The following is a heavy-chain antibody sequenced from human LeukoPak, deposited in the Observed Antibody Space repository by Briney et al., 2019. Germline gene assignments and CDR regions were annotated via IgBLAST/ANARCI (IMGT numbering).Heavy chain of an antibody. CDR3: ARGRGYDLLNNPFDY. J-gene: IGHJ4*02. D-gene: IGHD5-12*01. V-gene: IGHV1-69*04. CDR1: GGTFSSFA. Sequence: SVNVSCKAAGGTFSSFAVGWVRQAPGQGLEWMGWIIPILGVVKYAQKFQGRVTITADKSATIAYMELSSLRSEDTAVYYCARGRGYDLLNNPFDYWGQGTLVTISS. CDR2: IIPILGVV.